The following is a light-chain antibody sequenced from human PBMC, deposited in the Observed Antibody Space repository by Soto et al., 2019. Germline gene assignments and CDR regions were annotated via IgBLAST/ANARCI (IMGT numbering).Light chain of an antibody. CDR3: SSYTTISTYV. CDR2: DVS. J-gene: IGLJ1*01. V-gene: IGLV2-14*03. Sequence: QPALTQPASVSGSPGQSITISCTGTSSDVGSYNYVSWYQQRPGNAPRLMIHDVSNRPSGVSNRFSGSKSGNTASLTISGLQAEDEADYYCSSYTTISTYVFGTGTKLTVL. CDR1: SSDVGSYNY.